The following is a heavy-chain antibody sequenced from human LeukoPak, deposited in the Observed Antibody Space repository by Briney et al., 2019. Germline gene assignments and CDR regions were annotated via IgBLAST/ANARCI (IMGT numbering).Heavy chain of an antibody. V-gene: IGHV3-48*02. CDR3: ARGVTTILSPSNY. J-gene: IGHJ4*02. Sequence: GGSLRLSCAASGFTFSSYSMNWVRQAPGKGLEWVSYISGSGSTIYYADSVKGRFTISRDNAKSSLYLQMNSLRDEDTAVFYCARGVTTILSPSNYWGQGALVTVSS. D-gene: IGHD4-17*01. CDR1: GFTFSSYS. CDR2: ISGSGSTI.